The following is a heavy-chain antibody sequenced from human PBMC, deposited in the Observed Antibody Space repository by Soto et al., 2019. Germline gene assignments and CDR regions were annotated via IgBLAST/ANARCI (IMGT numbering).Heavy chain of an antibody. J-gene: IGHJ4*02. Sequence: EVQLVESGGGLIQPGGSLRLSCAVSGFTVSNNYMSWVRQAPGKGLEGVSVIYSGGYTAYGDSVKGRFTISRDNSKNTQYFQMNSLGPDARAVFYGATLRGGGGYWGQGTLVTVSS. V-gene: IGHV3-53*01. D-gene: IGHD3-10*01. CDR2: IYSGGYT. CDR3: ATLRGGGGY. CDR1: GFTVSNNY.